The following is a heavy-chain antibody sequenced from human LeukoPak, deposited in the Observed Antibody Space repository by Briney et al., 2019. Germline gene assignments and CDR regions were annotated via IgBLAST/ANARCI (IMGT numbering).Heavy chain of an antibody. V-gene: IGHV1-18*01. D-gene: IGHD3-10*01. Sequence: AAVTVSCKASGYTFTIYGMSGVGRARGQGGEGMGWISDYNGKTNYVQKLQGRVTMTTATSTSTAYMELRSLRSDDTAVYYCASFGLPGVWFGHFDYWGQGTLVTVSS. CDR2: ISDYNGKT. CDR1: GYTFTIYG. CDR3: ASFGLPGVWFGHFDY. J-gene: IGHJ4*02.